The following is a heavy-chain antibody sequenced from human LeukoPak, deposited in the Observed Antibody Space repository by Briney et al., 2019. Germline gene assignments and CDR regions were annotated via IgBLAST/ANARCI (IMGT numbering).Heavy chain of an antibody. V-gene: IGHV3-74*01. CDR3: ARGPYDILTGYYGYYFDY. J-gene: IGHJ4*02. Sequence: PGGSLRLSCAASGFTVSSYWMRWVRHAPGKGLVWVSRINSVGSSTSYADSVKGRFTISRDNAKTKLYLQMNSLRAEDTAVYYCARGPYDILTGYYGYYFDYWGQGTLVTVSS. CDR2: INSVGSST. D-gene: IGHD3-9*01. CDR1: GFTVSSYW.